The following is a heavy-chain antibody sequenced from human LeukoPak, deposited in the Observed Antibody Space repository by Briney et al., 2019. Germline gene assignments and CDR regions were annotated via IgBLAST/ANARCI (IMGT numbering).Heavy chain of an antibody. Sequence: PSQTLSLTCTVSGNSISSGDNYWSWIRQPAGKGLEWIGRIYTSGSTNYNPSLKSRVTISGDTSKNQFSLRLSSVTAADTAMYYCARSRGSHDYWGQGTLVTVSS. J-gene: IGHJ4*02. D-gene: IGHD2-15*01. CDR3: ARSRGSHDY. V-gene: IGHV4-61*02. CDR2: IYTSGST. CDR1: GNSISSGDNY.